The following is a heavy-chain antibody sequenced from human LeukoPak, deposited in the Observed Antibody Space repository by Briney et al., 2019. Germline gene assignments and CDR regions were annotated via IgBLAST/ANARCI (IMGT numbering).Heavy chain of an antibody. CDR3: ARDPVSGRIPYYFDY. J-gene: IGHJ4*02. CDR2: INPNSGGT. Sequence: GASVKVSCKASGYTFTGYNMHWVRQAPGQGLEWMGWINPNSGGTNYAQKFQGRVTMTRDTSISTAYMELSRLRSDDTAVYYCARDPVSGRIPYYFDYWGQGTLVTVSS. V-gene: IGHV1-2*02. CDR1: GYTFTGYN. D-gene: IGHD3-10*01.